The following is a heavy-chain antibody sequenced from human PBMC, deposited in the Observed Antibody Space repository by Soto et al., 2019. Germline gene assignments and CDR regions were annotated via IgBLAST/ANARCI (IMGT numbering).Heavy chain of an antibody. V-gene: IGHV1-69*13. J-gene: IGHJ4*02. CDR1: GGTFSSYA. D-gene: IGHD3-10*01. CDR2: IIPIFGTA. CDR3: ACYFLMTRGHPYGIDF. Sequence: SVKVSCKASGGTFSSYAISWVRQAPGQGLEWMGGIIPIFGTANYAQKFQGRVTITADESTSTAYMELSSLRSEDTAVYYCACYFLMTRGHPYGIDFWGQGPLVT.